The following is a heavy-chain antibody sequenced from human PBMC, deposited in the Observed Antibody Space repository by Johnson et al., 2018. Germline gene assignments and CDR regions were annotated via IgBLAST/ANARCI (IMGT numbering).Heavy chain of an antibody. CDR1: GFTFSTYA. D-gene: IGHD2-8*01. CDR2: ILYDGSNK. V-gene: IGHV3-30*03. J-gene: IGHJ6*02. CDR3: ARGINAYYYYGMDV. Sequence: QVQLVQSGGGVVQPGRSLRLSCAASGFTFSTYAMHWVRLAPGKGLQWVAVILYDGSNKYYADSVKGRFNISRDTSKNTLLLQMNSLGAEDTALYYWARGINAYYYYGMDVWGQGTTVTVSS.